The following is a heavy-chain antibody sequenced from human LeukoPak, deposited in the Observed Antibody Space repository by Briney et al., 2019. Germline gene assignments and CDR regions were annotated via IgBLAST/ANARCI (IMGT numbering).Heavy chain of an antibody. D-gene: IGHD5-24*01. CDR1: GYTFTGYY. CDR2: INPNSGGT. J-gene: IGHJ4*02. CDR3: AREIGPIQLHLWGSAFDY. V-gene: IGHV1-2*02. Sequence: ASVKVSCKASGYTFTGYYMHWVRQAPGQGLEWMGWINPNSGGTNYAQKFQGRVTMTRDTSTSTVYMELSSLRSEDTAVYYCAREIGPIQLHLWGSAFDYWGQGTLVTVSS.